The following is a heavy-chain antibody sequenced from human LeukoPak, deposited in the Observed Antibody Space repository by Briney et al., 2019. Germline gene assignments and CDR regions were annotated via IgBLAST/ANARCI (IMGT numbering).Heavy chain of an antibody. Sequence: GGSLRLSCAASGFSFSSYGMHWVRQAPGKGLEWVAFIRYDGSNKYYADSVKGRFTISRDNSKNTLYLQMNSLRAEDTAVYYCAKDGPTMVRGVAGRYYMDVWGKGTTVTISS. CDR3: AKDGPTMVRGVAGRYYMDV. CDR1: GFSFSSYG. CDR2: IRYDGSNK. V-gene: IGHV3-30*02. D-gene: IGHD3-10*01. J-gene: IGHJ6*03.